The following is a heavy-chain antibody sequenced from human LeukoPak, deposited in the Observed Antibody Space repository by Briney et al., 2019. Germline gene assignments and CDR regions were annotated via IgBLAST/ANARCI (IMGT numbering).Heavy chain of an antibody. CDR3: AKEAGYNYGSYFDY. CDR1: GFTFSSYA. CDR2: ISGSGGYT. V-gene: IGHV3-23*01. Sequence: PGGSLRLSCAASGFTFSSYAMSWVRQVPGKGLEWASAISGSGGYTYYADSVKGRFTISRDNSKNTLYLQMKSLRADDTAVYYCAKEAGYNYGSYFDYWGQGALVTVSS. J-gene: IGHJ4*02. D-gene: IGHD5-18*01.